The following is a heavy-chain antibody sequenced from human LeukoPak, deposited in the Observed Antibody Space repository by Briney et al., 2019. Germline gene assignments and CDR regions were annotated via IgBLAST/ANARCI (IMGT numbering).Heavy chain of an antibody. V-gene: IGHV3-23*01. CDR1: GFTFSSYA. Sequence: GGSLRLSCAASGFTFSSYAMSWVREAPARGLEWVSSLRGNSDTFYADSVKGGYTISSDSSRNTMYLQLNNMNVEDTDEYYGAKASSVSTADAVCWGQGTQVT. J-gene: IGHJ4*02. CDR2: LRGNSDT. D-gene: IGHD3-10*01. CDR3: AKASSVSTADAVC.